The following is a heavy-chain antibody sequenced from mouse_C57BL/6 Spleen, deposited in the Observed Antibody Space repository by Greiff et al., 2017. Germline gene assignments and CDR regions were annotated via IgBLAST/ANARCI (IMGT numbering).Heavy chain of an antibody. CDR1: GYAFSSSW. CDR2: IYPGDGDT. Sequence: QVQLQQSGPELVKPGASVKISCKASGYAFSSSWMNWVKQRPGKGLEWIGRIYPGDGDTNYNGKFKGKATLTADKSSSTAYMQLSSLTSEDSAVYFCARYDYGFWGQGTTLTVSS. J-gene: IGHJ2*01. V-gene: IGHV1-82*01. CDR3: ARYDYGF. D-gene: IGHD2-4*01.